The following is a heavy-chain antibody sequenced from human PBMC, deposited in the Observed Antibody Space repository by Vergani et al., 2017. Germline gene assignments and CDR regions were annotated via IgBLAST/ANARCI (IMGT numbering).Heavy chain of an antibody. CDR1: GYTFTSYG. D-gene: IGHD4-11*01. CDR2: ISAYNGNT. J-gene: IGHJ6*02. V-gene: IGHV1-18*04. CDR3: ARDSTGYSKYYYYGMDV. Sequence: QVQLVQSGAEVKKPGASVKVSCKASGYTFTSYGISWVRQAPGQGLEWMGWISAYNGNTNYAQKLQGRVTMTTDTSTSTAYMELRSLRSDDTAVYYCARDSTGYSKYYYYGMDVWGQGTTVTVSS.